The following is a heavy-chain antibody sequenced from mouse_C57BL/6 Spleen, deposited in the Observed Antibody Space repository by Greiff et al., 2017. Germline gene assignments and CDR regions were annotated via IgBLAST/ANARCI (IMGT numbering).Heavy chain of an antibody. CDR1: GYTFTSYW. J-gene: IGHJ2*01. V-gene: IGHV1-72*01. D-gene: IGHD1-1*01. CDR3: ARGCLGTVVDYFDY. CDR2: IDPNSGGT. Sequence: QVQLQPPGAELVKPGASVKLSCKASGYTFTSYWMHWVKQRPGRGLEWIGRIDPNSGGTKYNEKFKSKATLTVDKPSSTAYMQLSSLTSEDSAVYYWARGCLGTVVDYFDYWGQGTTLTVSS.